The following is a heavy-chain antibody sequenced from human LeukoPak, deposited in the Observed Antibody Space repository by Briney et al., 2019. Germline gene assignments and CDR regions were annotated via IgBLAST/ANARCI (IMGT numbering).Heavy chain of an antibody. D-gene: IGHD4-17*01. V-gene: IGHV3-23*01. Sequence: PGGSLRLFCAASGFTFSSYAMNWVRQAPGKGLEWVSAISGSGGSTYYADSVKGRLTISRDNSKNTLYLQMNSLRAEDTAVYYCAKYGDYVENWFDPWGQGTLVTVSS. CDR2: ISGSGGST. CDR3: AKYGDYVENWFDP. J-gene: IGHJ5*02. CDR1: GFTFSSYA.